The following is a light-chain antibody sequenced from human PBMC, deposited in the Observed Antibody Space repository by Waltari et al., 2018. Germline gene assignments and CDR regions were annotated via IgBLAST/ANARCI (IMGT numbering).Light chain of an antibody. CDR2: KAS. CDR1: QSISSW. J-gene: IGKJ2*01. CDR3: QQYNIYPYT. V-gene: IGKV1-5*03. Sequence: DIQMTQSPSNLSASVGDRVTITCRASQSISSWLAWYQQKPGKAPKLLIYKASSLESGVPSRFSGSGSGTEFTLTISSLQPDDFATYYCQQYNIYPYTFGQGTKLEIK.